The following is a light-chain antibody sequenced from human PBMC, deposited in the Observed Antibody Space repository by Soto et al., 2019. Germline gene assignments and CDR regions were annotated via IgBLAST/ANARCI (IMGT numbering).Light chain of an antibody. CDR3: QQYYSTPRT. J-gene: IGKJ1*01. V-gene: IGKV4-1*01. CDR2: WAS. Sequence: DIVMTQSPDSLAVSLGERATINCNSSQTVLDSSNNKDYLTWYQQKAGQPPKLLIYWASTREFGVPDRFSGSGSGTEFTLTISSLQAEDVAVYYCQQYYSTPRTFGHGTKVEIK. CDR1: QTVLDSSNNKDY.